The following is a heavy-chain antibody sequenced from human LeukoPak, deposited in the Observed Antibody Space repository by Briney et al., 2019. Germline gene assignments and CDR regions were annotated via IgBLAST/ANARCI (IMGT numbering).Heavy chain of an antibody. Sequence: ASVKVSCKVSGYTLTELSMHWVRQAPGKGLEWMGGFDPEDGETIYAQKFQGRVTMTEDTSTDTAYMELSSLRSEDTAVYYCARGETVTALYYYYMDVWGKGTTVTVSS. CDR3: ARGETVTALYYYYMDV. J-gene: IGHJ6*03. D-gene: IGHD4-17*01. CDR1: GYTLTELS. V-gene: IGHV1-24*01. CDR2: FDPEDGET.